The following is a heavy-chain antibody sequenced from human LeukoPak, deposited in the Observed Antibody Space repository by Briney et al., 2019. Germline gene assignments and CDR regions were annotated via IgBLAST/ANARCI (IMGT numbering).Heavy chain of an antibody. Sequence: SETLSLTCTVSGGSISSYYWSWIRQPAGKGLEWIGRIYTSGSTNDNPSLKSRVTMSVDTSKNQFSLKLSSVTAADTAVYYCARGDYYDSSGYYHFDYWGQGTLVTVSS. CDR2: IYTSGST. J-gene: IGHJ4*02. CDR3: ARGDYYDSSGYYHFDY. V-gene: IGHV4-4*07. D-gene: IGHD3-22*01. CDR1: GGSISSYY.